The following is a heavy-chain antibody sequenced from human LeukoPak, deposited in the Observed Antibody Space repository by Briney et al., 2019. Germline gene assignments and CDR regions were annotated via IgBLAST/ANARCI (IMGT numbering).Heavy chain of an antibody. CDR3: ARQDGRALYYFDY. Sequence: GESLKISCKGSGYSFTYYWIGWVRHMPGKGLEWMGIIYPADSDTRYSPSFQGQVTISADKSTSTAYLQWSSLKASDTAMYYCARQDGRALYYFDYWGQGTLVTVSS. CDR2: IYPADSDT. J-gene: IGHJ4*02. V-gene: IGHV5-51*01. D-gene: IGHD5-24*01. CDR1: GYSFTYYW.